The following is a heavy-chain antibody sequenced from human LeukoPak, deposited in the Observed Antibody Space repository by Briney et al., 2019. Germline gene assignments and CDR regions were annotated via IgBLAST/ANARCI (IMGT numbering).Heavy chain of an antibody. CDR2: IYYSGST. CDR1: GGSISSSSYY. CDR3: ASLAVAGLSEGY. J-gene: IGHJ4*02. V-gene: IGHV4-39*01. Sequence: SETLSLTCTVSGGSISSSSYYWGWLRQPPGKGLEWIGSIYYSGSTYYNPSLKSRVTISVDASKNQFSLKLSSVTAADTAVYYCASLAVAGLSEGYWGQGTLVIVSS. D-gene: IGHD6-19*01.